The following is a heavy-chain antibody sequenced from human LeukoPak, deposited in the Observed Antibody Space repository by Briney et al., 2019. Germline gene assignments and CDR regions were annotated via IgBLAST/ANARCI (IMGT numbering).Heavy chain of an antibody. CDR3: ARAHLSSGRIGYRTLDH. J-gene: IGHJ4*02. CDR2: IGFRVDTI. CDR1: GFTSCSYP. V-gene: IGHV3-48*01. Sequence: PGGSLRPSCELSGFTSCSYPMNWVGQAPGRGLEWVSYIGFRVDTIYYADSVKGRFTISRDNVKNSLYLHMNSLRAEDTAVYYCARAHLSSGRIGYRTLDHWGQGTLVTVSS. D-gene: IGHD3-22*01.